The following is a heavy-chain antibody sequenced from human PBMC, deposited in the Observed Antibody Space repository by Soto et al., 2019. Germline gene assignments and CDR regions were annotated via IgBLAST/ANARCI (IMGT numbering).Heavy chain of an antibody. V-gene: IGHV5-51*01. CDR2: IHPGDSES. J-gene: IGHJ6*02. Sequence: PGESLKISCKVSGYSFTSYWIGWVRQMPGKGLEWMGIIHPGDSESRYRPSFRGQVTISADKSITTAYLQWSALKASDTAMYYCARHLEGYGMDVWGQGTTVTVS. CDR1: GYSFTSYW. CDR3: ARHLEGYGMDV.